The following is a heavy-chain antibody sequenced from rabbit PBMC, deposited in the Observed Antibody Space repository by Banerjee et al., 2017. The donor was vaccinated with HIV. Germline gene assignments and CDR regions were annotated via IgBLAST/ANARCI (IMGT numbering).Heavy chain of an antibody. CDR2: IDAGSSGST. CDR3: ARDLAGVIGWNFGL. V-gene: IGHV1S40*01. CDR1: GFTLSSYW. J-gene: IGHJ6*01. Sequence: QSLEESGGDLVKPGASLTLTCTASGFTLSSYWICWVRQAPGKGLEWIACIDAGSSGSTYYASWAKGRFAISKTSSTTVTLQMTSLAAADTATYFCARDLAGVIGWNFGLWGPGTLVTVS. D-gene: IGHD4-1*01.